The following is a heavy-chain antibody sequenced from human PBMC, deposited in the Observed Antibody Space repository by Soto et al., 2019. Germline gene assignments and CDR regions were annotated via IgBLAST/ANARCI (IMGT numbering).Heavy chain of an antibody. J-gene: IGHJ6*02. Sequence: QVQLVQSGAEVKKPGASVKVSCKASGYTFTSYDINWVRQATGQGLEWMGWMSPNSGETGYAQKFQGRVTMTRNTSISTAYMELSSLRSEDTAVYYCARAPHPSYFYYDMDVWGQGTTVTVSS. CDR2: MSPNSGET. V-gene: IGHV1-8*01. CDR1: GYTFTSYD. CDR3: ARAPHPSYFYYDMDV.